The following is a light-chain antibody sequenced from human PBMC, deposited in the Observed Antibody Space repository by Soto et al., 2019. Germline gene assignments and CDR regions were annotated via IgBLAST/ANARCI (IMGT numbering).Light chain of an antibody. V-gene: IGLV2-14*02. CDR1: SSDVGAYNS. Sequence: QSVLAQPASVSGSPGQSITISCTGTSSDVGAYNSVSWYQQHPHRAPQVIIYKGTQRPSGVSNRFSGSKSGTSASLAISGLQSGDEADYYCAAWDDSLNGVIFGGGTKLTVL. CDR2: KGT. CDR3: AAWDDSLNGVI. J-gene: IGLJ2*01.